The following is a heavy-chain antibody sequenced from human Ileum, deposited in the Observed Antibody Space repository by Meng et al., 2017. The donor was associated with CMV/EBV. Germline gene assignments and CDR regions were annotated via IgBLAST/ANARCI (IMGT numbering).Heavy chain of an antibody. CDR1: GFTVSSNY. Sequence: GGSLRLSCAASGFTVSSNYMSWVRQAPGKGLEWVSVIYSGGSTYYADSVKGRFTISRDNSKNTLYLQMNSLRAEDTAVYYCARAPGWDSSLFDYWGQGTLVTV. V-gene: IGHV3-53*01. J-gene: IGHJ4*02. CDR2: IYSGGST. CDR3: ARAPGWDSSLFDY. D-gene: IGHD6-6*01.